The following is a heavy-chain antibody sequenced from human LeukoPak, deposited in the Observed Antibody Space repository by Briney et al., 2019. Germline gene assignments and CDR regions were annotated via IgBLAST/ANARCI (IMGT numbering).Heavy chain of an antibody. D-gene: IGHD3-22*01. CDR2: IYYTGSP. V-gene: IGHV4-39*07. Sequence: SETLSLTCTVSGGPIGSSSYYWGWIRQTPGKGLEWIGSIYYTGSPYYNPSLKSRVTISVDTSKNQFSLSLSSATAADTAVYYCARGGTMIPRVWFDPWGQGTLVTVSS. CDR3: ARGGTMIPRVWFDP. J-gene: IGHJ5*02. CDR1: GGPIGSSSYY.